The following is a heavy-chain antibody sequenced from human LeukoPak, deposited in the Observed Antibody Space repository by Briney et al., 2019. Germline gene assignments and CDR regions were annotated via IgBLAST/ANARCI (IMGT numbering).Heavy chain of an antibody. Sequence: SETLSLTCTVSGGSISSYYWGWIRQPPGKGLEWIGYVYYTGSTNHNPSLRSRVTISVDTSKNQFSLKMSSVTAADTAVYYCARARIAVSYFDYWGQGALVTVSS. CDR1: GGSISSYY. CDR2: VYYTGST. J-gene: IGHJ4*02. V-gene: IGHV4-59*01. CDR3: ARARIAVSYFDY. D-gene: IGHD6-6*01.